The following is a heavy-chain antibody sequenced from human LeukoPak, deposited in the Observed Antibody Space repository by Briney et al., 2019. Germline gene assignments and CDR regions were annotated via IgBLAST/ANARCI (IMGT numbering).Heavy chain of an antibody. CDR2: IYIGDSDT. V-gene: IGHV5-51*01. CDR3: ARLAYCGGDCPVWFDP. CDR1: GYSFTRYW. J-gene: IGHJ5*02. D-gene: IGHD2-21*02. Sequence: LGESLKISCKGSGYSFTRYWNGWGPQIPGKGLEWMGIIYIGDSDTRYSTSFQGQVTISADKSISTAYLQWSSLKASDTAMYYCARLAYCGGDCPVWFDPWGQGTLVTVSS.